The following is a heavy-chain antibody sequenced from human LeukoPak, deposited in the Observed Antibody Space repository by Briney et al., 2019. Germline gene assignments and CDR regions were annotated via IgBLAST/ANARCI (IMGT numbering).Heavy chain of an antibody. CDR1: GYTFTGYY. D-gene: IGHD6-13*01. CDR2: VNPNSGGT. CDR3: AGGNIAGSFDI. V-gene: IGHV1-2*02. Sequence: GASVKVSCKASGYTFTGYYMHWVWQAPGQGLELMWWVNPNSGGTNYAQKFQGRVTMTTDTSISTAFIELSRLGSAATAGCYYAGGNIAGSFDIWGQGTMVTVSS. J-gene: IGHJ3*02.